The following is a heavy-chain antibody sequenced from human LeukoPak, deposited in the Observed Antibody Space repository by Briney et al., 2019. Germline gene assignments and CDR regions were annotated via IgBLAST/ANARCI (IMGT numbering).Heavy chain of an antibody. J-gene: IGHJ4*02. CDR1: GFTFSSYG. CDR3: AKDSNRDYYDNSGYYIVVLFDQ. V-gene: IGHV3-30*02. D-gene: IGHD3-22*01. Sequence: PGGSLRLSRAASGFTFSSYGMHWVRQAPGKGLEWVAVIWYDGSNKYYAGFVKGRFTISRDNSKNTLYLQMNSLRVEDTALYYCAKDSNRDYYDNSGYYIVVLFDQRGQGTLVTVSS. CDR2: IWYDGSNK.